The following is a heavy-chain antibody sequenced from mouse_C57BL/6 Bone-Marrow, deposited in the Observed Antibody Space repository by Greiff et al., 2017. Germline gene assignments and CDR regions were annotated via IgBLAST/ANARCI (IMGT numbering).Heavy chain of an antibody. Sequence: EVKVVESGGGLVQSGRSLRLSCATSGFTFSDFYMEWVRQAPGKGLEWIAASRNKANDYTTEYSASVKGRFIVSRDTSQSILYLQMNARRAEDTAMYYCARDAWGYRTFDDGGQGTTLTVSS. D-gene: IGHD2-2*01. CDR1: GFTFSDFY. CDR2: SRNKANDYTT. V-gene: IGHV7-1*01. J-gene: IGHJ2*01. CDR3: ARDAWGYRTFDD.